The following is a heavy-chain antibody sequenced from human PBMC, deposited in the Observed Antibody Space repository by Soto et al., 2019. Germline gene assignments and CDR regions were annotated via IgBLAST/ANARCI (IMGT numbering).Heavy chain of an antibody. J-gene: IGHJ1*01. D-gene: IGHD3-3*01. CDR1: GGTFSSNG. V-gene: IGHV1-69*02. CDR3: ANERFHSEYFQQ. Sequence: QVQLVQSGAEVKKPGSSVKVSCKASGGTFSSNGISWVRQAPGQGLEWMGRIIPILGITNYAQRFQGRVTITADTSTSTAYMELSGLRPEDTAVYYCANERFHSEYFQQWGQGSLVTVSS. CDR2: IIPILGIT.